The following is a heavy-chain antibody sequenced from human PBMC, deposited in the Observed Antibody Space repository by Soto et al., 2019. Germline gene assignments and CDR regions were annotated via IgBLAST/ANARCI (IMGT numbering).Heavy chain of an antibody. CDR3: ARESGGATATLDYYYFYMDV. CDR1: GDSFNDYY. CDR2: INPNGGVT. J-gene: IGHJ6*03. Sequence: QVQLVQSGAEVRKPGASVTVSCRSSGDSFNDYYIHWVRQAPGQGFEWMGWINPNGGVTKYAQKFQGWVSMTRDTSFRTVYMKLSRLRSDDTAVYYCARESGGATATLDYYYFYMDVWGTGTTVTVSS. V-gene: IGHV1-2*04. D-gene: IGHD5-12*01.